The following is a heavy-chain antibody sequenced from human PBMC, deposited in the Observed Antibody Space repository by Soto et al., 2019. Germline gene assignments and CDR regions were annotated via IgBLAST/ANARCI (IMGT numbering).Heavy chain of an antibody. Sequence: QVQLQESGPGLVKPSETLSLTCNVSGASITTYYWSWIRQPPGKGLEWIGCIYYSGHINYNPSLKSRVTISVDTSKNQFSLKLSSVTAADTAVYYCARHGATNWGGFFVSWGLGTLVSVSS. CDR3: ARHGATNWGGFFVS. CDR1: GASITTYY. D-gene: IGHD7-27*01. V-gene: IGHV4-59*08. CDR2: IYYSGHI. J-gene: IGHJ4*02.